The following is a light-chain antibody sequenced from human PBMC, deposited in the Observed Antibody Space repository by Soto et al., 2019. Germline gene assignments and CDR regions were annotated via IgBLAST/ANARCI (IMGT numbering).Light chain of an antibody. J-gene: IGKJ3*01. CDR3: QQRSNWPPFT. V-gene: IGKV3-11*01. CDR1: QSVSSY. Sequence: EIVLTQSPATLSLSPGERATLSCRASQSVSSYLAWYQQKPGQAPMLLIYDASNRATGIPARFSGSGSGTDFTLTISSLEPEDFAVYYCQQRSNWPPFTFGPGPKVDIK. CDR2: DAS.